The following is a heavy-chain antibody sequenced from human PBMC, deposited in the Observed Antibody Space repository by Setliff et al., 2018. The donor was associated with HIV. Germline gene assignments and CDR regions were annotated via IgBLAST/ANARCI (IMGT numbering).Heavy chain of an antibody. D-gene: IGHD3-16*01. V-gene: IGHV3-74*01. CDR3: ARDIGGIGGY. J-gene: IGHJ4*02. Sequence: GGSLRLSCAASGFPFSKYWMHWVRQVPGEGLVWVSRTNEDGSTTNYADSVKGRFTISRDNAKDTLYLQMNSLRAEDTAVYYCARDIGGIGGYWGQGILVTVS. CDR2: TNEDGSTT. CDR1: GFPFSKYW.